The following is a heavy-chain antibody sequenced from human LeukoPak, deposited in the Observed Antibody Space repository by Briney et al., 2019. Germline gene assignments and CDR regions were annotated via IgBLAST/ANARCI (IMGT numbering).Heavy chain of an antibody. V-gene: IGHV5-51*01. CDR2: IYPGDSDT. CDR1: GYSFTSYW. J-gene: IGHJ5*02. D-gene: IGHD2-2*01. Sequence: GESLKISCKGSGYSFTSYWIGWVRQMPGKGLEWMGIIYPGDSDTRYSPSFQGQVTISADKSISTAYLQWSSLKASDIAVYYCARFPDIVVVPAADLWFDPWGQGTLVTVSS. CDR3: ARFPDIVVVPAADLWFDP.